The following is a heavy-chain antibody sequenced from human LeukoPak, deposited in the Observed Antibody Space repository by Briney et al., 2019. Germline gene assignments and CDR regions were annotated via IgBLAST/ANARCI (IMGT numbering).Heavy chain of an antibody. D-gene: IGHD3-3*01. CDR1: GFTFSSYS. CDR2: ISSSSSYI. Sequence: GGSLRLSCAASGFTFSSYSMNWVRQAPGKGLEWASSISSSSSYIYYADSVKGRFTISRDNAKNSLYLQMNSLRAEDTAVYYCARSITYYDFWSGYWGQGTLVTVSS. CDR3: ARSITYYDFWSGY. J-gene: IGHJ4*02. V-gene: IGHV3-21*01.